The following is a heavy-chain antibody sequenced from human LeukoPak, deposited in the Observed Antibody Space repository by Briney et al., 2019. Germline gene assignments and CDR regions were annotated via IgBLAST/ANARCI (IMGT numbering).Heavy chain of an antibody. D-gene: IGHD3-9*01. CDR1: GFTFSSYG. CDR2: IPYDGSNK. CDR3: AKVVYYDILTFDY. Sequence: GGSLRLSCAASGFTFSSYGMHWVRQAPGKGLEWVAVIPYDGSNKYYADSVKGRFTISRDNSKNTLYLQMNSLRAEDTAVYYCAKVVYYDILTFDYWGQGTLVTVSS. J-gene: IGHJ4*02. V-gene: IGHV3-30*18.